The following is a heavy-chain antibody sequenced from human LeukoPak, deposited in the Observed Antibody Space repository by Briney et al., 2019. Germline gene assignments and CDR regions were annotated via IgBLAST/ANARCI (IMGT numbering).Heavy chain of an antibody. CDR1: GFTFSDYY. CDR3: ARYCSSTSCYNDYFYYGMDV. CDR2: ISSSGSTI. V-gene: IGHV3-11*01. Sequence: GGSLRLSCAASGFTFSDYYMSWIRQAPGKGLEWVSYISSSGSTIYYADSVKGRFTISRDNAKNSLYLQMNSLRAEDTAVYYCARYCSSTSCYNDYFYYGMDVWGQGTTVTVSS. D-gene: IGHD2-2*02. J-gene: IGHJ6*02.